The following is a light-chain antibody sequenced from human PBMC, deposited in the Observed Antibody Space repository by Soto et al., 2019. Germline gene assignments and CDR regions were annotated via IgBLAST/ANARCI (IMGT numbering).Light chain of an antibody. CDR1: SSNIGSNT. J-gene: IGLJ1*01. CDR2: TAG. Sequence: QPVLTQPLSVSASPGQRVTISCSGGSSNIGSNTVAWYQHLPGTAPPRLIFTAGQRPSGVPGRFSGSKSGTSASLAISGLQSEDAGDYYCSAWDNRLNGYVFGPGTKLTVL. V-gene: IGLV1-44*01. CDR3: SAWDNRLNGYV.